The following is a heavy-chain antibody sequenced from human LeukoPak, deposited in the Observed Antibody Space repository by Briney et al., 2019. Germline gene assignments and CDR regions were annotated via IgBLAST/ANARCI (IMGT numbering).Heavy chain of an antibody. V-gene: IGHV3-23*01. Sequence: GGSLRLSCAASGFTFSSYAMSWVRQAPGKGLEWVSAISGSGDTTYYADSVRGRFTISRDNSKNTLYLQMNSLKVEDTAVYYCAKEIYCTATSCQGNDAFDLWGQGTVVTVSS. D-gene: IGHD2-8*02. CDR2: ISGSGDTT. J-gene: IGHJ3*01. CDR3: AKEIYCTATSCQGNDAFDL. CDR1: GFTFSSYA.